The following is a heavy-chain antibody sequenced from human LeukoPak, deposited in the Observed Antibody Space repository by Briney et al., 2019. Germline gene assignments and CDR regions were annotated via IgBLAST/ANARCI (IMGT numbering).Heavy chain of an antibody. CDR3: ARVDTMIVVVISSPFDY. CDR2: ISGYNGNT. Sequence: ASVKVSCKASGYTFTSYGISWVRQAPGQGLEWLGWISGYNGNTNYAQKLQGRVTMTTDTSTSTAYMELRSLRSDDTAVYYCARVDTMIVVVISSPFDYWGQGTLVTVSS. J-gene: IGHJ4*02. V-gene: IGHV1-18*01. D-gene: IGHD3-22*01. CDR1: GYTFTSYG.